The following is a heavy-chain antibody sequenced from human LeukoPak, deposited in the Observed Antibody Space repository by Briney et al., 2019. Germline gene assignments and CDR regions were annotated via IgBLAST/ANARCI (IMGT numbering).Heavy chain of an antibody. J-gene: IGHJ4*02. CDR1: GFTFSSYS. V-gene: IGHV3-48*01. CDR3: ARAWAREYSGYDLDY. D-gene: IGHD5-12*01. Sequence: GGSLRLSCAASGFTFSSYSMNWVRQAPGKGLEWVSYISSSSSTIYYADSVKGRFTISRDNAKNSLYLQMNSLRAEDTAVYYCARAWAREYSGYDLDYWGQGTLVTVSS. CDR2: ISSSSSTI.